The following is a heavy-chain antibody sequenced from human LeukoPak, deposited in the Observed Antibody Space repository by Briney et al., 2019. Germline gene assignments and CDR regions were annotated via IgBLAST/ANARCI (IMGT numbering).Heavy chain of an antibody. CDR2: IIPILGIA. Sequence: SVKVSCKASGGTFSSYAISRVRQAPGQGLEWMGRIIPILGIANYAQKFQGRVTITADKSTSTAYMELSSLRSEDTAVYYCARTIVADAFDIWGQGTMVTVSS. V-gene: IGHV1-69*04. D-gene: IGHD3-22*01. J-gene: IGHJ3*02. CDR3: ARTIVADAFDI. CDR1: GGTFSSYA.